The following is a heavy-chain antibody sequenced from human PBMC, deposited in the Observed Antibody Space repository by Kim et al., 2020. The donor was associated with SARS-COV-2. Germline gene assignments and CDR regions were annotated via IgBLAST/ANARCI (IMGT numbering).Heavy chain of an antibody. CDR1: GFTVSSNY. CDR2: IYSGGST. CDR3: AIRKREYGGNSGRRVDY. J-gene: IGHJ4*02. Sequence: GGSLRLSCAASGFTVSSNYMSWVRQAPGKGLEWVSVIYSGGSTYYADSVKGRFTISRDNSKNTLYLQMNSLRAEDTAVYYCAIRKREYGGNSGRRVDYWGQGTLVTVSS. V-gene: IGHV3-53*01. D-gene: IGHD2-21*02.